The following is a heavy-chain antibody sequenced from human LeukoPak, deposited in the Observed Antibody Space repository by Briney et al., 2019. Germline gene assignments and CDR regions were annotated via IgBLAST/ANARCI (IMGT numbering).Heavy chain of an antibody. Sequence: GGSLRLSCAASGFTFSSYAMSWVRQAPGKGLEWVSAISGSGGSTYYADSVKGRFTISIDNSKNTLYLQMNSLRAEDTAVYYCAKGNRAISWYYFDYWGQGTLVTVSS. J-gene: IGHJ4*02. CDR3: AKGNRAISWYYFDY. CDR2: ISGSGGST. V-gene: IGHV3-23*01. CDR1: GFTFSSYA. D-gene: IGHD6-13*01.